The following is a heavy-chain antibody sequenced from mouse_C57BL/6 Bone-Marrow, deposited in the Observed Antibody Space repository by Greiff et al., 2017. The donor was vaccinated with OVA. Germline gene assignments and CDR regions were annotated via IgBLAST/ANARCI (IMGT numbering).Heavy chain of an antibody. J-gene: IGHJ1*03. CDR1: GYSFTDYN. CDR2: INTNYGTT. CDR3: ASVYYGISPYWYFDV. D-gene: IGHD1-1*01. Sequence: EVQLHQSGPELVKPGASVKISCKASGYSFTDYNMNWVKQSNGKSLEWIGVINTNYGTTSYNQKFKGKATLTVDQSSSTAYMQLNSLTSEDSAVDYWASVYYGISPYWYFDVWGTGTTVTVSS. V-gene: IGHV1-39*01.